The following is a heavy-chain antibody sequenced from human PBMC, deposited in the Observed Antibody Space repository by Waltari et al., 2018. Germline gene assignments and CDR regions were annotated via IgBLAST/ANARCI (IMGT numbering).Heavy chain of an antibody. D-gene: IGHD3-3*01. V-gene: IGHV1-2*02. CDR2: INPNSGGT. Sequence: QVQLVQSGAEVKKPGASVKVSCQASGYTFTGYYLHWVRQAPGQGLEWMGWINPNSGGTNYAQKFQGRVTMTRDTSISTAYMELSRLRSDDTAVYYCARGPTIFGVVIRNYGMDVWGQGTTVTVSS. CDR3: ARGPTIFGVVIRNYGMDV. CDR1: GYTFTGYY. J-gene: IGHJ6*02.